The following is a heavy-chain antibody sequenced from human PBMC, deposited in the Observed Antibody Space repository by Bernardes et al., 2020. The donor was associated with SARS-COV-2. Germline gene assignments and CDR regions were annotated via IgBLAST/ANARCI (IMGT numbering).Heavy chain of an antibody. Sequence: GGSLRLSCAASGFTFDDYAMHWVRQAPGKGLEWVSGISWNSGSIGYADSVKGRFTISRDNAKNSLYLQMNSLRAEDTALYYCAKAAVVVPAAVRGMDVWGQGTTVTVSS. J-gene: IGHJ6*02. V-gene: IGHV3-9*01. CDR1: GFTFDDYA. CDR2: ISWNSGSI. CDR3: AKAAVVVPAAVRGMDV. D-gene: IGHD2-2*01.